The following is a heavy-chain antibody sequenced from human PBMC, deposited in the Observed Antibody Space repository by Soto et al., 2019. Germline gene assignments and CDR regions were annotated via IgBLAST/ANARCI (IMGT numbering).Heavy chain of an antibody. CDR2: ISSSSSTI. CDR1: GFTLSSYS. D-gene: IGHD6-19*01. V-gene: IGHV3-48*02. Sequence: GGSLRLSCAASGFTLSSYSMNWVRQAPGKGLEWFSYISSSSSTIYYADSVKGRFTISRDNAKNSLYLQMNSLRDEDTAVYYCARPAVAGYYYFDYWGQGTLVTVSS. CDR3: ARPAVAGYYYFDY. J-gene: IGHJ4*02.